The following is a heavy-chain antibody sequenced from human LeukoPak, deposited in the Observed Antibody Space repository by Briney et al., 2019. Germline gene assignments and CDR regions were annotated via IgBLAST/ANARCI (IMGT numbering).Heavy chain of an antibody. CDR1: GFTFDDYG. D-gene: IGHD6-19*01. V-gene: IGHV3-20*04. CDR2: INWNGGST. J-gene: IGHJ5*02. CDR3: ARDRKFLAVAGTDWFDP. Sequence: GGSLRLSCAASGFTFDDYGMGWVRQAPGKGLEWVSGINWNGGSTGYADSVKGRFTISRDNAKNSLYLQMNSLRAEDTAVYYCARDRKFLAVAGTDWFDPWGQGTLVTVSS.